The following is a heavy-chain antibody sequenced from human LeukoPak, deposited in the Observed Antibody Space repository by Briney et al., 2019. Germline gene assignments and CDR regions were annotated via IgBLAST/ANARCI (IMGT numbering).Heavy chain of an antibody. V-gene: IGHV4-61*02. CDR2: IYTSGST. Sequence: SETLSLTCTVSGGSISSGGYYWSWIRQHPGKGLEWIGRIYTSGSTNYNPSLKSRVTMSVDTSKNQFSLKLSSVTAADTAVYYCARDGIAAAGPGYYFDYWGQGTLVTVSS. CDR3: ARDGIAAAGPGYYFDY. J-gene: IGHJ4*02. CDR1: GGSISSGGYY. D-gene: IGHD6-13*01.